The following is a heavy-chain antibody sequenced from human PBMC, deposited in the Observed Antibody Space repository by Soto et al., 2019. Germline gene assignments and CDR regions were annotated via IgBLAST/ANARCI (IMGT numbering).Heavy chain of an antibody. CDR1: GVTFSSYA. J-gene: IGHJ4*02. CDR3: AKDGSWDGGGGES. Sequence: QVQLVQSGAELKKPGSSVKVSCSASGVTFSSYAFTWVRQAPGQGHEWMGNIIPVFRTSNYAQGFQGRLTISADESTNTIYIELSSLRSEDTAVYFCAKDGSWDGGGGESWGQGTLVIVSS. CDR2: IIPVFRTS. D-gene: IGHD3-16*01. V-gene: IGHV1-69*18.